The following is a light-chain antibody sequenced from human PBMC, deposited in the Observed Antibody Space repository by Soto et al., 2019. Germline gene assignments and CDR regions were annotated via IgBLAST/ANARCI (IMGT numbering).Light chain of an antibody. CDR2: LGS. CDR3: MQGTQIT. Sequence: DSVRNQSPVSLPVTAEEPASLYCRYSQSLLHSNGYNYLDWYLQKPGQSPQLLIYLGSNRDSGVPDRFSGSGSGTDFTLKISRVEAEDVGVYYCMQGTQITFGQGTRLEIK. CDR1: QSLLHSNGYNY. J-gene: IGKJ5*01. V-gene: IGKV2-28*01.